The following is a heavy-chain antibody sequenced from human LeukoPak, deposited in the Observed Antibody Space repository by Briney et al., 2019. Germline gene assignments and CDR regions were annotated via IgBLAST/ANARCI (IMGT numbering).Heavy chain of an antibody. CDR2: ISYDGSNK. J-gene: IGHJ4*02. D-gene: IGHD1-26*01. V-gene: IGHV3-30*03. CDR3: AGATNSGSYLG. Sequence: GRSLRLSCAASGFTFSSYGMHWVRQAPGKGLEWVAVISYDGSNKYYADSVKGRFTISRDNSKNTLYLQMNSLRTEDTAVYYCAGATNSGSYLGWGQGTLVTVSS. CDR1: GFTFSSYG.